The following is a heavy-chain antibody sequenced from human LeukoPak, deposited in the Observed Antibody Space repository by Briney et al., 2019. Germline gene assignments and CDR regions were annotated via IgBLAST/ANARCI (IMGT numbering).Heavy chain of an antibody. V-gene: IGHV4-59*01. CDR3: ARGRRYSSSWEDAFDI. J-gene: IGHJ3*02. Sequence: SETLSLTCTVSGGSISSYYWSWIRQPPGKGLEWIGYIYYSGSTNYNPSLKSRVTISVDTSKNQSSLKLSSVTAADTAVYYCARGRRYSSSWEDAFDIWGQGTMVTVSS. CDR2: IYYSGST. CDR1: GGSISSYY. D-gene: IGHD6-13*01.